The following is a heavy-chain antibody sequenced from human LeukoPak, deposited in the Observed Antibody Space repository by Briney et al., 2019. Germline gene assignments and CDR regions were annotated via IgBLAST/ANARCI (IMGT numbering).Heavy chain of an antibody. V-gene: IGHV1-69*05. Sequence: SVKVSCKASGGTFSSYAISWVRQAPGQGLEWMGGIIPIFGTANYAQKFQGRVTITTDESTSTAYMELSSLRSEDTAVYYCARLSVGIYGDYGDAFDIWSQGTMVTVSS. D-gene: IGHD4-17*01. J-gene: IGHJ3*02. CDR2: IIPIFGTA. CDR1: GGTFSSYA. CDR3: ARLSVGIYGDYGDAFDI.